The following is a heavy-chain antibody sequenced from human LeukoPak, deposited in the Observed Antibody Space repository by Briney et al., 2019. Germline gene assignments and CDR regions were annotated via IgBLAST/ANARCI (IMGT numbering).Heavy chain of an antibody. Sequence: SVKVSCKASGGTFSSYAISWVRQAPGQGLEWLGRFSPIFGTANYAQKFQGRVTITTDESTSTAYMELSSLRSEDTAVYYCARDSFYYDSSGYYNYWGQGTLVTVSS. V-gene: IGHV1-69*05. D-gene: IGHD3-22*01. CDR2: FSPIFGTA. CDR3: ARDSFYYDSSGYYNY. CDR1: GGTFSSYA. J-gene: IGHJ4*02.